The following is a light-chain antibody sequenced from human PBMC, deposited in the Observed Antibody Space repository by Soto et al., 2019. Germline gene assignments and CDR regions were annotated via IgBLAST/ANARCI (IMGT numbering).Light chain of an antibody. CDR3: QQRSNWPRIT. V-gene: IGKV3-11*01. CDR2: DAS. Sequence: EIVLTQSPATLSLSPGERATLSCRASQSVSSYLAWYQQKPGQAPRLLIYDASNRATGIPARFSGSGSGTDFTLNISSLEPEDFAVYYCQQRSNWPRITFRQGTRLEIK. J-gene: IGKJ5*01. CDR1: QSVSSY.